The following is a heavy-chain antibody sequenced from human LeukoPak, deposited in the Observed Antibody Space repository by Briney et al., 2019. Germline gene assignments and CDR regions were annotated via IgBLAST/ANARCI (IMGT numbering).Heavy chain of an antibody. V-gene: IGHV1-69*05. CDR2: IIPIFGTA. J-gene: IGHJ4*02. CDR3: ASSRDGYNYSFDY. D-gene: IGHD5-24*01. Sequence: GSSVKVSCKASGGTFSSYAISWVRQAPGQGLEWMRGIIPIFGTANYAQKFQGRVTITTDESTSTAYMELSSLRSEDTAVYYCASSRDGYNYSFDYWGQGTLVTVSS. CDR1: GGTFSSYA.